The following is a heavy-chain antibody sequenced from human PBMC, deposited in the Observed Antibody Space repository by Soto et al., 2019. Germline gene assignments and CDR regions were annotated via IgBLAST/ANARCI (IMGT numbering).Heavy chain of an antibody. Sequence: PGGSLRLSCAASGFTFDDYAMHWVRQAPGKGLEWVSDISWNSGSIYYADSVKGRFTISRDNAKNTLYLQMNSLRAEDTAVYYRAKDSLWVPRSPRGGIWGQGTMVTVSS. CDR2: ISWNSGSI. CDR3: AKDSLWVPRSPRGGI. V-gene: IGHV3-9*01. D-gene: IGHD3-16*01. J-gene: IGHJ3*02. CDR1: GFTFDDYA.